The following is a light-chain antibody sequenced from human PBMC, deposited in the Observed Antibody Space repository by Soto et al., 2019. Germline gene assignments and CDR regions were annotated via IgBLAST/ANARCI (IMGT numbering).Light chain of an antibody. CDR3: QSYDSSLSGWV. Sequence: QSVLTQPPSLSGAPGQRVTISCTGSSSNIGAGYDVHWYQQLPGTAPKLLTGVPDRFSGSKSGTSASLAITGLQAEDEADYYCQSYDSSLSGWVFGGGTQLTVL. CDR1: SSNIGAGYD. J-gene: IGLJ3*02. V-gene: IGLV1-40*01.